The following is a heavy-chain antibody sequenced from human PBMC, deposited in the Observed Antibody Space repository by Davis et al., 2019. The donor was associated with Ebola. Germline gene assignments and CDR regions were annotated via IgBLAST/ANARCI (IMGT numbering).Heavy chain of an antibody. D-gene: IGHD5-18*01. CDR3: GGYTINYYYGMDV. CDR1: EFIVKSHH. J-gene: IGHJ6*02. Sequence: GESLKISCAASEFIVKSHHMTWVRQAPGKGLEWVSLISSSGGRTYYADSVKGRFTISRDDSKNTLYLEMNSLGAEDTAVYYCGGYTINYYYGMDVWGQGTAVTVSS. V-gene: IGHV3-23*01. CDR2: ISSSGGRT.